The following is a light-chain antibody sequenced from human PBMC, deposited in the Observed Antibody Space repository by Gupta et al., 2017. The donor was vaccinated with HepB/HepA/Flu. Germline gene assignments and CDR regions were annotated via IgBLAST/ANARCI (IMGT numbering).Light chain of an antibody. CDR1: QSVTSTY. CDR3: QQYSSSPPMYT. CDR2: GAS. J-gene: IGKJ2*01. V-gene: IGKV3-20*01. Sequence: EIVLTQSPGTLSLSPGERATLSCRASQSVTSTYLAWYQQKPGQAPRLLIYGASSRATGIPDRFSGSGSGTDFTLTISRLEPEDFAVYYCQQYSSSPPMYTFGQGTKLEIK.